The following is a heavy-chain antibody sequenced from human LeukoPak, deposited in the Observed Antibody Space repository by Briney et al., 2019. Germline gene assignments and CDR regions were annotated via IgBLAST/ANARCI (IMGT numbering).Heavy chain of an antibody. J-gene: IGHJ4*02. CDR2: ISSSSGYI. CDR3: ARDLAIMITSGGDNY. V-gene: IGHV3-21*01. CDR1: GFTFSSYS. Sequence: GGSLRLSCAASGFTFSSYSMNWVRQAPGKGLEWVSSISSSSGYIYYADSAKGRFTISRGNAKNSLYLQMKSLRAEDTAVYYCARDLAIMITSGGDNYWGQGTLVTVSS. D-gene: IGHD3-16*01.